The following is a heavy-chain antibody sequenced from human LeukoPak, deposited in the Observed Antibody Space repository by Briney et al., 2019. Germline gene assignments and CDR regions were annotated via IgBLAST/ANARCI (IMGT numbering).Heavy chain of an antibody. CDR2: IYTSGST. D-gene: IGHD4-23*01. Sequence: SETLSLTCTVSGGSISSGSYYWSWIRQPAGKGLEWIGRIYTSGSTNYNPSLKSRVTISVDTSKNQFSLKLSSVTAADTAVYYCARGIGNDYGGNYGGYYYYYYMDVWGKGTTVTVSS. J-gene: IGHJ6*03. CDR1: GGSISSGSYY. CDR3: ARGIGNDYGGNYGGYYYYYYMDV. V-gene: IGHV4-61*02.